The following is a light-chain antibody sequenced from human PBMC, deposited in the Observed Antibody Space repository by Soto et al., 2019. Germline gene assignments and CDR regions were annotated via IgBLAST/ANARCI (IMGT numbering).Light chain of an antibody. CDR3: MQALQTPVT. V-gene: IGKV2-28*01. J-gene: IGKJ4*01. Sequence: DIVMTQSSLSLPVTPGEPASISCRSSQSLLHSNGYYCLDWYLQKPGQSPQLLIYLGSNRASGVPDRFSGSGSGTDFTLKISRVEAEDVGVYYCMQALQTPVTFGGGTKVEIK. CDR2: LGS. CDR1: QSLLHSNGYYC.